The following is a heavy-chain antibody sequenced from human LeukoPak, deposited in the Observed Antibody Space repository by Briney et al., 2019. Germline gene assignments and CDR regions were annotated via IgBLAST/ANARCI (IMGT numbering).Heavy chain of an antibody. CDR3: ARSQITMVRGPFDY. CDR1: GFTFRTSA. CDR2: INGADYST. J-gene: IGHJ4*02. Sequence: GGSLRLSCAASGFTFRTSAMSWVRQAPGKGLQWVSSINGADYSTYYADSVKGRFTISRDSSKNILYLQMNSLRAEDTALYYCARSQITMVRGPFDYWGQGTLVSVSS. D-gene: IGHD3-10*01. V-gene: IGHV3-23*01.